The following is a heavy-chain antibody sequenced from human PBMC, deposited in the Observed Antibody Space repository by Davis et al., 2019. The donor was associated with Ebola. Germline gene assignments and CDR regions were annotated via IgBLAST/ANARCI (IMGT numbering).Heavy chain of an antibody. CDR3: ARALSGSYGGFDY. V-gene: IGHV3-48*04. Sequence: GGSLRLSCAASGFTFSSYSMNWVRQAPGKGMEWVSYISSSSSTIYYAGSVKGRFTISRDNAKNSLYLQMNNLRAEDTAVYYCARALSGSYGGFDYWGQGTLVTVSS. J-gene: IGHJ4*02. CDR2: ISSSSSTI. CDR1: GFTFSSYS. D-gene: IGHD1-26*01.